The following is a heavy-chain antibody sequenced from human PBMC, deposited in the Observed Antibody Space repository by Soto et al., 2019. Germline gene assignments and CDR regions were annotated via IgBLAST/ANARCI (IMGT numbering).Heavy chain of an antibody. J-gene: IGHJ5*02. CDR1: GFTFSGSA. CDR2: IRSKANSYAT. CDR3: TRTVLPLYYDILTGYYRPTLLENWFDP. D-gene: IGHD3-9*01. Sequence: GGSLRLSCAASGFTFSGSAMHWVRQASGKGLEWVGRIRSKANSYATAYAASVKGRFTISRDDSKNTAYLQMNSLKTEDTAVYYCTRTVLPLYYDILTGYYRPTLLENWFDPWGQGTLVTVSS. V-gene: IGHV3-73*01.